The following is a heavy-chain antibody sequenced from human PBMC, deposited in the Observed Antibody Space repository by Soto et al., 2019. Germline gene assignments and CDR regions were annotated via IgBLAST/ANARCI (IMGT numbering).Heavy chain of an antibody. D-gene: IGHD5-12*01. CDR3: ARDGGYSGTIGWVDY. CDR2: ISSSSSYI. J-gene: IGHJ4*02. V-gene: IGHV3-21*01. CDR1: GFTFSSYS. Sequence: EVQLVESGGGLVKPGGSLRLSCAASGFTFSSYSMNWVRQAPGKGLEWVSSISSSSSYIYYADSVKGRFTISRDNAKNSLDLQMNSLRAEETAVYYCARDGGYSGTIGWVDYWGQGTLFTVSS.